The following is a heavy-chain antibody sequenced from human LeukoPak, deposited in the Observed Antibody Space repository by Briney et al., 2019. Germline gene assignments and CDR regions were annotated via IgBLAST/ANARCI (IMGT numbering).Heavy chain of an antibody. CDR1: GGSIGTYS. D-gene: IGHD6-13*01. CDR2: IYYSGTT. CDR3: ARGVYIAAAQYGY. J-gene: IGHJ4*02. V-gene: IGHV4-59*01. Sequence: PSETLPLTCTVSGGSIGTYSWNWIRQPPGKGLEWIGYIYYSGTTNYNPSFKSRVTISVDTSKNQFSLKLSSVTAADTAVYYCARGVYIAAAQYGYWGQGTLVTVSS.